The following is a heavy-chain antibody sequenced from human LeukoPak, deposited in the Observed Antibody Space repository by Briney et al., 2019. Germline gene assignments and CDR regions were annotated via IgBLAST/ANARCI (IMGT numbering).Heavy chain of an antibody. Sequence: GGSLRLSCAASGFSFSSYWMHWVRHAPGKGLVWVSRINSDGSSTSYADSVKGRFTISRDNAKNTLYLQMNTLRAEDTAVYYCARNGYSGYDRLNWFDPWGQGTLVTVSS. D-gene: IGHD5-12*01. V-gene: IGHV3-74*01. CDR3: ARNGYSGYDRLNWFDP. CDR2: INSDGSST. J-gene: IGHJ5*02. CDR1: GFSFSSYW.